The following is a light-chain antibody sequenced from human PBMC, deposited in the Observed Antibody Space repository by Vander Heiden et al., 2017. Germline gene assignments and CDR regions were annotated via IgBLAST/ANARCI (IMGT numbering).Light chain of an antibody. V-gene: IGLV1-51*01. J-gene: IGLJ3*02. CDR3: GTWDSGLSVGV. CDR2: DND. CDR1: SSNIGKSF. Sequence: QPVLTHPPSVSAAPGQKVTISCSGSSSNIGKSFVSWYQQFRGTAPKLLIYDNDKRPSGTPARFSGSKSGTSATLDITGLQTGDEADYYCGTWDSGLSVGVFGTGTKLTVL.